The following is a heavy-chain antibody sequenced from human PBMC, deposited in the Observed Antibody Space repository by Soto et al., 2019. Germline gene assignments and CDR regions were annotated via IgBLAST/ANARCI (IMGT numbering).Heavy chain of an antibody. CDR3: AKGILSDYYGSGTYDY. J-gene: IGHJ4*02. D-gene: IGHD3-10*01. CDR1: GFTFSDYA. CDR2: ITGSGGKT. Sequence: EVQLLESGGGLIQPGGSLRLSCAASGFTFSDYAMTWVRQAPGKRLEWVSVITGSGGKTFYADYVKGRFSISRDNSKNTVYLEINSLRAEDTAVYYCAKGILSDYYGSGTYDYWGQGTLVTVSS. V-gene: IGHV3-23*01.